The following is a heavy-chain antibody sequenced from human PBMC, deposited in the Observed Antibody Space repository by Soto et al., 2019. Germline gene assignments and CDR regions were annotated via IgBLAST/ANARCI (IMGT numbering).Heavy chain of an antibody. D-gene: IGHD3-22*01. J-gene: IGHJ6*03. CDR3: ARREVVTRYYYYYMDV. CDR2: TWYDGSNK. V-gene: IGHV3-33*01. Sequence: PGGSLRLSCAASGFTFSSYGMHWVRQAPGKGLEWVAVTWYDGSNKYYADSVKGRFTISRDNSKNTLYLQMNSLRAEDTAVYYCARREVVTRYYYYYMDVWGKGTTVTVSS. CDR1: GFTFSSYG.